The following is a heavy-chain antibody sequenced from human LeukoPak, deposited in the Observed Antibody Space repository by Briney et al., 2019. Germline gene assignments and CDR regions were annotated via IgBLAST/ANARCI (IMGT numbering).Heavy chain of an antibody. V-gene: IGHV1-2*02. J-gene: IGHJ4*02. CDR3: ARDIYCSSTSCQDY. CDR1: GYTFTGPY. D-gene: IGHD2-2*01. Sequence: ASVRVSCKASGYTFTGPYMHWVRQAPGQGLEWMGWINPNSGGTNYAQNFQGRVTMTRDTSFSTAYMEVSRLRSDDTAVYYCARDIYCSSTSCQDYWGQGTLVTVSS. CDR2: INPNSGGT.